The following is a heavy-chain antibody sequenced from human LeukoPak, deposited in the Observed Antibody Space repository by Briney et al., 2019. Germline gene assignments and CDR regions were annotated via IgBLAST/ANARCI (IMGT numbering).Heavy chain of an antibody. J-gene: IGHJ3*02. CDR2: IIPMFDTA. CDR1: GGTFSSYP. D-gene: IGHD3-10*01. Sequence: GASVKVSCKASGGTFSSYPISWVRQAPGQGLEWMGGIIPMFDTADFAQKFQGRVTITADTSTSTAYMQLSSLRSEDTAVYYCARARSGPYGSGSLDAFDIWGQGTMVTASS. CDR3: ARARSGPYGSGSLDAFDI. V-gene: IGHV1-69*06.